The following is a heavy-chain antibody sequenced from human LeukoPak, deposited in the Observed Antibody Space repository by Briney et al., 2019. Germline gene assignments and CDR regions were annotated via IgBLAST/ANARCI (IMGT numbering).Heavy chain of an antibody. J-gene: IGHJ6*02. CDR3: ARDYKYDFWSGYYMQSYYYYYYGMDV. CDR1: GYTFTSYY. CDR2: INPSGGST. D-gene: IGHD3-3*01. V-gene: IGHV1-46*01. Sequence: ASVKVSCKASGYTFTSYYMHWVRQAPGQGLEWMGIINPSGGSTSYAQKFQGRVTMTRDTSTSTVYMELGSLRSEDTAVYYCARDYKYDFWSGYYMQSYYYYYYGMDVWGQGTTVTVSS.